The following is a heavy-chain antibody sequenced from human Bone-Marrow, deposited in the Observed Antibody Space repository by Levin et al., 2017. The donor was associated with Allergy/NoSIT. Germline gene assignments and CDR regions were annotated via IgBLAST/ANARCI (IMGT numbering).Heavy chain of an antibody. CDR1: GFTFSSFW. Sequence: QSGGSLRLSCAASGFTFSSFWMHWVRQVPGKGLVWVSRIDNDGTVTEYADSVKGRFTISRDNAKNTLYLQMNSLRAEDTAVYYCASTLYDILTGLYGVDVWGQGTTVTVAS. V-gene: IGHV3-74*01. J-gene: IGHJ6*02. D-gene: IGHD3-9*01. CDR2: IDNDGTVT. CDR3: ASTLYDILTGLYGVDV.